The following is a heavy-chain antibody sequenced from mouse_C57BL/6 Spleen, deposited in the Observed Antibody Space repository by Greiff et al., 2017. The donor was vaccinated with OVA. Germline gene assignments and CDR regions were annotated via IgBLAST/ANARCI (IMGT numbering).Heavy chain of an antibody. CDR1: GFTFSDYY. Sequence: EVKLVESEGGLVQPGSSMKLSCTASGFTFSDYYMAWVRQVPDKGLEWVATINYDGSSTYYLDSLKSRFIISRDNAKNILYLQMSSLKSEDTATYYCAREGGDYGAMDDWGKGTSGTVAS. J-gene: IGHJ4*01. V-gene: IGHV5-16*01. CDR3: AREGGDYGAMDD. CDR2: INYDGSST.